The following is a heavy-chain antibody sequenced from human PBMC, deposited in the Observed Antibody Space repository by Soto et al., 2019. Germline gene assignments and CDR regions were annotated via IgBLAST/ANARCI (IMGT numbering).Heavy chain of an antibody. V-gene: IGHV3-74*01. D-gene: IGHD3-3*01. J-gene: IGHJ4*02. Sequence: EVQLVESGGGLVQPGGSLRLSCAASGFTFSSSWMHWVRQAPGKGLVWVSRINSDGSSTSYADSVKGRFTISRDKANTTLYLQMSSLRAEDTAVYYCARLYDDDYWGQGTLVTVSS. CDR3: ARLYDDDY. CDR1: GFTFSSSW. CDR2: INSDGSST.